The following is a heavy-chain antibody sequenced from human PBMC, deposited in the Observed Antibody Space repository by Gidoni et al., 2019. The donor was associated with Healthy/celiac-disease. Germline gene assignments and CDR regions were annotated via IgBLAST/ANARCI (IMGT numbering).Heavy chain of an antibody. Sequence: QVQLQESGPGLLKPSQTLSLTCTVSGGSISSGDYYWGWIRQPPGKGLEWIGYIYYSGSTYYNPSLKRRVTISVDTSKNQFSLKLSSGTAADTAVYYCARVPITMVREHRGAFDIWGQGTMVTVSS. D-gene: IGHD3-10*01. CDR2: IYYSGST. CDR3: ARVPITMVREHRGAFDI. CDR1: GGSISSGDYY. J-gene: IGHJ3*02. V-gene: IGHV4-30-4*01.